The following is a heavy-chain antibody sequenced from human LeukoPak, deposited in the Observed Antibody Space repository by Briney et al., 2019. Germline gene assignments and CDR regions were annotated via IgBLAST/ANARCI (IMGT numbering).Heavy chain of an antibody. Sequence: GGSLRLSCAASGFTFNTYWMHWVRQAPGKGLVWVSRINSDGSSTSYADSVKGRFTISRDNVKNTLYLQMNSPRAEDTAVYYGERDGYCSVGSCYSHDAFDIWGQGTMVTVSS. CDR1: GFTFNTYW. V-gene: IGHV3-74*01. D-gene: IGHD2-15*01. CDR3: ERDGYCSVGSCYSHDAFDI. J-gene: IGHJ3*02. CDR2: INSDGSST.